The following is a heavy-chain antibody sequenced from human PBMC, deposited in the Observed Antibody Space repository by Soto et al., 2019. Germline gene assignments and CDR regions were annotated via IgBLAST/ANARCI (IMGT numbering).Heavy chain of an antibody. CDR3: ARDPVDLFGYLDV. V-gene: IGHV1-69*06. CDR1: GGTFASYS. Sequence: SVKVSCKASGGTFASYSITWLRQAPGQRLEWMGEIIPLMRTVNYAQKFQDRVTITGDRSTSTVYLALSSLRSDDTAVYYCARDPVDLFGYLDVWGQGTTVTVSS. CDR2: IIPLMRTV. J-gene: IGHJ6*02. D-gene: IGHD2-21*01.